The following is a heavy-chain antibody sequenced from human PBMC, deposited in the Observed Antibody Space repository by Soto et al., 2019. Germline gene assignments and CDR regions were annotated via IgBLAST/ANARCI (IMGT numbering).Heavy chain of an antibody. J-gene: IGHJ4*02. CDR1: GYSFASQW. Sequence: GESLKISCKVSGYSFASQWISWVRQVPGKGQEWMGRIDLSESYTTYNPSFQGHVTFSADKSITTAYLQWRSLEASDSALYYCAKDVRAKASGPGYYFDSWGQGTLVTVSS. D-gene: IGHD1-1*01. CDR2: IDLSESYT. V-gene: IGHV5-10-1*01. CDR3: AKDVRAKASGPGYYFDS.